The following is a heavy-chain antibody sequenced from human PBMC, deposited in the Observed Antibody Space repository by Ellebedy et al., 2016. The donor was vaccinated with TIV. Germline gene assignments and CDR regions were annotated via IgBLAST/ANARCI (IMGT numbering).Heavy chain of an antibody. J-gene: IGHJ2*01. CDR3: AREFEDYYFDF. CDR2: MWYDGSNK. Sequence: GGSLRLSCAASGFTFSSDGMHWVRQAPGKGLESVAGMWYDGSNKYYADSVRGRFTISRDNSKNTLFLQMNSLRVEDTAVYYCAREFEDYYFDFWGRGTLVTVSS. V-gene: IGHV3-33*01. CDR1: GFTFSSDG. D-gene: IGHD4-11*01.